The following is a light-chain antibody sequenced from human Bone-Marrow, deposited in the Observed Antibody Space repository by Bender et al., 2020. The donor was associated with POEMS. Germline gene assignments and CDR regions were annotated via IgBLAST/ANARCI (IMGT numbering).Light chain of an antibody. CDR2: EDN. V-gene: IGLV6-57*03. Sequence: NFQLIQPHSVSESPGKTVILSCTRSSGSIASNYVHWFQQRAGSAPTTVIHEDNRRPSGVPDRFSGSVDSSSNSASLTISGLETEDEADYYCLTYDSNNEGVFGGGTKLTV. J-gene: IGLJ3*02. CDR3: LTYDSNNEGV. CDR1: SGSIASNY.